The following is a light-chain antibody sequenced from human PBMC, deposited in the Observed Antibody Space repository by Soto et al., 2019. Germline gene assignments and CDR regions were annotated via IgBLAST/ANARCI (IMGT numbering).Light chain of an antibody. CDR3: SSYNTVPSPQWV. V-gene: IGLV2-14*01. Sequence: QSALTQPASVSGSPGQSITIPCSGRSSDLGGLNYVSWYQQHPGKVPKLIIYKVDNRPSGISDRFSASKSGNTASLTISGLQAEDEAHYCCSSYNTVPSPQWVFAGGTERTVL. J-gene: IGLJ3*02. CDR1: SSDLGGLNY. CDR2: KVD.